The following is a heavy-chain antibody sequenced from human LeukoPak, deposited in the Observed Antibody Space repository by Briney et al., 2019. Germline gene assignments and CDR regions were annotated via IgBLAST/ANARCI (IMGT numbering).Heavy chain of an antibody. D-gene: IGHD3-3*02. CDR3: ARGDYIISAEYFQH. CDR1: GYTFTGYY. CDR2: INPNSGGT. Sequence: GASVKVSCKASGYTFTGYYMHWVQQAPGQGLEWMGWINPNSGGTNYAQKFQGRVTMTRDTSISTAYMELSRLRSDDTAVYYCARGDYIISAEYFQHWGQGTLVTVSS. V-gene: IGHV1-2*02. J-gene: IGHJ1*01.